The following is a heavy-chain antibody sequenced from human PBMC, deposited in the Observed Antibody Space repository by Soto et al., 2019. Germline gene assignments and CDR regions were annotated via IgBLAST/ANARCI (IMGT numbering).Heavy chain of an antibody. CDR2: IYYSGST. V-gene: IGHV4-59*01. CDR3: ARTTIAVAGRLTQFDY. D-gene: IGHD6-19*01. CDR1: GGSISRYY. J-gene: IGHJ4*02. Sequence: SETLSLTCTVSGGSISRYYWSWIRQPPGKGLEWIGYIYYSGSTNYNPSLKSRVTISVDTSKNQSSLKLSSVTAADTAVYYCARTTIAVAGRLTQFDYWGQGTLVTVSS.